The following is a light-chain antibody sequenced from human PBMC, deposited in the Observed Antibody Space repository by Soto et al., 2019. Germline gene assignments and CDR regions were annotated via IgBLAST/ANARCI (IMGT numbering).Light chain of an antibody. CDR1: SSNIGNNY. Sequence: QSVLTQPPSVSAAPGQSVTISCSGTSSNIGNNYVSWYQQLPGTAPKLLIYDNNNRPSGIPDRFSGSKSGTSATLGITGLQTGDEADYYCGSHAGNSNLVFGGGTKLTVL. V-gene: IGLV1-51*01. CDR2: DNN. CDR3: GSHAGNSNLV. J-gene: IGLJ3*02.